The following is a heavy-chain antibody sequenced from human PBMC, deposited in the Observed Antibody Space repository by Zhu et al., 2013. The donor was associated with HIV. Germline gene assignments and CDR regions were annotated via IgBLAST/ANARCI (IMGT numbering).Heavy chain of an antibody. CDR2: SDPEEGET. J-gene: IGHJ6*03. D-gene: IGHD2-2*01. CDR1: GYTLRRIA. CDR3: ARDLPLGVTGAIGYMDV. V-gene: IGHV1-24*01. Sequence: QVQVVQSGAEVKRPGTSVKVSCDVSGYTLRRIAIHWLRQAPGKGLEWLGSSDPEEGETLYSKVFRGRVTMTEDASSNTAYMELSSLRSEDSAVYYCARDLPLGVTGAIGYMDVWGEGPRSPSR.